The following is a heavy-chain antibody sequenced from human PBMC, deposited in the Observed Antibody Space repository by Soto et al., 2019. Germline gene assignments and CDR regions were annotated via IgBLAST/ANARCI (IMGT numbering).Heavy chain of an antibody. Sequence: PSVKVSCKASGYTLTSYYMHWVRQAPGQGLEWMGIINPSGGSTSYAQKFQGRVTMTRDTSTSTVYMELSSLRSEDTAVYYCARSVGDYGIDGDAFDIWGQGTMVTVSS. J-gene: IGHJ3*02. CDR1: GYTLTSYY. CDR2: INPSGGST. CDR3: ARSVGDYGIDGDAFDI. V-gene: IGHV1-46*01. D-gene: IGHD4-17*01.